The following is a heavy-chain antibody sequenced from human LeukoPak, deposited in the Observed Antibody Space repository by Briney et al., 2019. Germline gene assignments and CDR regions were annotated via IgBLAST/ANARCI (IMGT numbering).Heavy chain of an antibody. CDR3: ARHSPQLAAQH. J-gene: IGHJ1*01. CDR2: IYYSGST. CDR1: GGSISSYY. V-gene: IGHV4-59*08. D-gene: IGHD6-6*01. Sequence: PSETLSLTCTVSGGSISSYYWSWIRQRPGKGLEWIGYIYYSGSTNYNPSLKSRVTISVDTSKNQFSLKLSSVTAADTAVYYCARHSPQLAAQHWGQGTLVTVSS.